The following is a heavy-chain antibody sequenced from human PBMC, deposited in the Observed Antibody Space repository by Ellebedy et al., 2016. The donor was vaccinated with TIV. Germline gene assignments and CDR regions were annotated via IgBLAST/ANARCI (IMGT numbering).Heavy chain of an antibody. CDR3: ARDDGAYSYGSDAFDI. D-gene: IGHD5-18*01. CDR1: GFTFSSYW. V-gene: IGHV3-74*01. CDR2: LNRDGSST. Sequence: HTGGSLRLSCAASGFTFSSYWMHWVRQAPGKGLVWVSRLNRDGSSTTYADSVKGRFTISRDNAKNTLYLQMNSLRVEDKAVYYCARDDGAYSYGSDAFDIWGQGTMVTVSS. J-gene: IGHJ3*02.